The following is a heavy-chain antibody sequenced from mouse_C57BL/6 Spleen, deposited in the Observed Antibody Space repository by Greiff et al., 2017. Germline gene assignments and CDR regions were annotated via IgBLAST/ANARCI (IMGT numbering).Heavy chain of an antibody. Sequence: EVKLQESGGGLVQPGGSMKLSCVASGFTFSNYWMNWVRQSPEKGLEWVAQIRLKSDNYATHYAESVKGRFTISRDDSKSSVYLQMNNLRAEDTGIYYCIHQDYAMDYWGQGTSVTVSS. J-gene: IGHJ4*01. CDR2: IRLKSDNYAT. CDR1: GFTFSNYW. V-gene: IGHV6-3*01. CDR3: IHQDYAMDY.